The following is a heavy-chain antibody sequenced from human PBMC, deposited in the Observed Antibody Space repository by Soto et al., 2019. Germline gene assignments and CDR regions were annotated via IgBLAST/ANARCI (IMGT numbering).Heavy chain of an antibody. D-gene: IGHD3-10*01. Sequence: ASVKVSCKASGYTFTSYDINWVRQATGQGLEWMGWMNPNSGNTGYAQKFQGRVTMTRNTSISTAYMELSSLRSEDTAVYYCARDGSGSYYLTLTTYYGMDVWGQGTTVTV. CDR2: MNPNSGNT. V-gene: IGHV1-8*01. CDR3: ARDGSGSYYLTLTTYYGMDV. J-gene: IGHJ6*02. CDR1: GYTFTSYD.